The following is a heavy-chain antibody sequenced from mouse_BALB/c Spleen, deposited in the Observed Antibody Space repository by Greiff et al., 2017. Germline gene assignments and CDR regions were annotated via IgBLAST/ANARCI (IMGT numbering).Heavy chain of an antibody. J-gene: IGHJ1*01. CDR3: ARELASSYWYFDV. CDR1: GYAFSSSW. Sequence: VQLQQSGPELVKPGASVKISCKASGYAFSSSWMNWVKQRPGQGLEWIGRIYPGDGDTNYNGKFKGKATLTADKSSSTAYMQLSSLTSVDSAVYFCARELASSYWYFDVWGAGTTVTVSS. V-gene: IGHV1-82*01. D-gene: IGHD6-2*01. CDR2: IYPGDGDT.